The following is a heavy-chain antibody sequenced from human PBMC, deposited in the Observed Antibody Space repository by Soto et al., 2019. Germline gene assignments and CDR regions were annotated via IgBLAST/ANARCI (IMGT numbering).Heavy chain of an antibody. CDR1: GGSISSSNW. CDR2: IYHSGST. D-gene: IGHD5-12*01. J-gene: IGHJ6*02. Sequence: SETLSLTCAVSGGSISSSNWWSWVRQPPGKGLEWIGEIYHSGSTNYNPSLKSRVTISVDKSKNQFSLKLSSVTAADTAVYYCARQMATTYYYYYYGMDVWGQGTTVTVSS. V-gene: IGHV4-4*02. CDR3: ARQMATTYYYYYYGMDV.